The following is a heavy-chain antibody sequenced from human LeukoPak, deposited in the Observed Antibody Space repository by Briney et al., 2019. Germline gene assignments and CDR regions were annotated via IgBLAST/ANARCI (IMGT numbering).Heavy chain of an antibody. CDR1: GFTFSSYS. CDR3: AREALSGSYSGYYFDY. Sequence: GGSLRLSCAASGFTFSSYSMNWVRQAPGKGLEWVSSISSSSSYIYYADSVKGRFTISRDNAKNSLYLQMNSLRAEDTAVYYCAREALSGSYSGYYFDYWGQGTPVTVSS. D-gene: IGHD1-26*01. J-gene: IGHJ4*02. V-gene: IGHV3-21*01. CDR2: ISSSSSYI.